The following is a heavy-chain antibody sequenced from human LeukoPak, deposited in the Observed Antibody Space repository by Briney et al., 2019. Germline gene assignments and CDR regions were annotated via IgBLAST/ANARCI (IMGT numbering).Heavy chain of an antibody. CDR1: GGSISSGTYY. D-gene: IGHD3-9*01. J-gene: IGHJ5*02. CDR2: IYTSGST. V-gene: IGHV4-61*02. CDR3: ARDQLGDFDILTGWASNWFDP. Sequence: SQTLSLTCTVSGGSISSGTYYWSWIRQPAGKGLEWIGRIYTSGSTNYNPSFKTRVTISVDTSKNQFSLQLRSVTAADTAVYYCARDQLGDFDILTGWASNWFDPWGQGTLVTVSS.